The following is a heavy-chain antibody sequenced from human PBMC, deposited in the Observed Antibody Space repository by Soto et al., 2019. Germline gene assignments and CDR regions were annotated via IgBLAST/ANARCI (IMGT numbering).Heavy chain of an antibody. V-gene: IGHV4-30-4*01. CDR2: IYYSGST. CDR1: GGSISSGDYY. Sequence: SETLSLTCTVSGGSISSGDYYWSWIRQPPGKGLEWIGYIYYSGSTYYNPSLKSRVTISVDTSKNQFSLKLSSVTAADTAVYYCARVRGRLLRFDPWGQGTLVTVSS. D-gene: IGHD2-15*01. J-gene: IGHJ5*02. CDR3: ARVRGRLLRFDP.